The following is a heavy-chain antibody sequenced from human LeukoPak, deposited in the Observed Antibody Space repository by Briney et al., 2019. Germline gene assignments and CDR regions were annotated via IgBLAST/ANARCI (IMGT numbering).Heavy chain of an antibody. V-gene: IGHV1-18*04. CDR3: ARDRGYIYGWDY. J-gene: IGHJ4*02. CDR1: GYTFTSYG. D-gene: IGHD5-18*01. Sequence: ASVKVSCKTSGYTFTSYGISWVRQAPGQGLEWVGWISGYNGNTSYTQKLQGRVTMTTDKSTRTAYMELRTLISDDSAVYYCARDRGYIYGWDYWGQGTPVTASS. CDR2: ISGYNGNT.